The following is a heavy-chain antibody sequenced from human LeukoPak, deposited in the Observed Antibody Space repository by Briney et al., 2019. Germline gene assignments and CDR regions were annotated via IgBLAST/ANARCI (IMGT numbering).Heavy chain of an antibody. CDR1: GGSISSFY. CDR2: IYYTGST. D-gene: IGHD3-16*02. J-gene: IGHJ4*02. V-gene: IGHV4-59*01. CDR3: AKGGSYRSQPYFDY. Sequence: SETLSLTCTVSGGSISSFYWSWIRQPPGKGLEWIGYIYYTGSTNYNSSLKSRVTISVDTSKNQFSLKLSSVTAADTAVYYCAKGGSYRSQPYFDYWGQGTPVTVSS.